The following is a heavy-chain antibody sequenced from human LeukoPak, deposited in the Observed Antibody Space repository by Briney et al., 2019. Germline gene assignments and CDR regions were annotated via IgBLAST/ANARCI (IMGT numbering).Heavy chain of an antibody. CDR1: GYTFTSYD. V-gene: IGHV1-8*01. CDR2: MNPNSGIT. D-gene: IGHD3-9*01. CDR3: ARYRSGGDDILTGYYRADWFDP. Sequence: GASVKVSCKASGYTFTSYDINWVRQATGQGLEWMGWMNPNSGITGYAQKLQGRVTMTTDTSTSTAYMELRSLRSDDTAVYYCARYRSGGDDILTGYYRADWFDPWGQGTLVTVSS. J-gene: IGHJ5*02.